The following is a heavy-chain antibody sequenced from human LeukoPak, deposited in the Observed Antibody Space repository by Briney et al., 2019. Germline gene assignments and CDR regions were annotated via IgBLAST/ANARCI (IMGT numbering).Heavy chain of an antibody. CDR3: AGVHSSSWYTAFDY. Sequence: ASVKVSCTTSGGTFSSYAISWVRQAPGQGLEWMGGIIPIFGTANYAQKFQGRVTITTDESTSTAYMELSSLRSEDTAVYYCAGVHSSSWYTAFDYWGQGTLVTVSS. CDR1: GGTFSSYA. V-gene: IGHV1-69*05. D-gene: IGHD6-13*01. CDR2: IIPIFGTA. J-gene: IGHJ4*02.